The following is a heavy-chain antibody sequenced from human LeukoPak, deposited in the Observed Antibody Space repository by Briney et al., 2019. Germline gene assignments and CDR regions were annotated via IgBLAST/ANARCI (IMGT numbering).Heavy chain of an antibody. V-gene: IGHV3-11*01. D-gene: IGHD6-19*01. CDR1: GFTFSDYY. Sequence: GGSLRLSCAASGFTFSDYYMSWIRQAPGKGLEWVSYISSSGSTIYYADSVKGRFTISRDNAKNSLYLQMNSLRAEDTAVYYCAKTPHRAVAGTFYDYWGQGTLVTVSS. CDR2: ISSSGSTI. J-gene: IGHJ4*02. CDR3: AKTPHRAVAGTFYDY.